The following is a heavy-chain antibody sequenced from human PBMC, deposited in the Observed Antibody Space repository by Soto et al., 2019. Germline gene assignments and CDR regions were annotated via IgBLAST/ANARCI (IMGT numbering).Heavy chain of an antibody. CDR3: ARHGGGGRQFGAYYYGMDV. Sequence: QLQLQESGPGLVKPSGTLSLTCTVSGGSISSNSYYWGWIRQPPGKGLEWLGSIYYSGSTSYNPSLKSRVTISVDMSKNQFSLKLSSVTAADTAVYYCARHGGGGRQFGAYYYGMDVWGQGTTVTASS. V-gene: IGHV4-39*01. D-gene: IGHD3-10*01. CDR1: GGSISSNSYY. CDR2: IYYSGST. J-gene: IGHJ6*02.